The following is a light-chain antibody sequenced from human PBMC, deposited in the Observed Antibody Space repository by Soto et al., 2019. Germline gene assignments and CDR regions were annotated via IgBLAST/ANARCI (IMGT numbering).Light chain of an antibody. CDR3: QSYDSSLSWV. Sequence: QSVLPQPPSVSGAPGQRVTISCTGSSSNIGAGYDVHWYQQLPGTAPKLLIYGNSNRPSGVPDRFSGSKSGTSASLAITGLKAEDEADYYCQSYDSSLSWVFGGGTKLTVL. CDR1: SSNIGAGYD. CDR2: GNS. V-gene: IGLV1-40*01. J-gene: IGLJ3*02.